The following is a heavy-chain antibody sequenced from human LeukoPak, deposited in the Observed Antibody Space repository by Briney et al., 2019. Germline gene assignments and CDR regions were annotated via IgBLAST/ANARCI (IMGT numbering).Heavy chain of an antibody. Sequence: PGGSLRLSCAASGFTFSNAWMTWVRQAPGTGLEWVGHITNKTNGGTTDYAAPVKGRFIISRDDSKKTLYLQMNRLRTEDTAVYYCTTDGGDPSSFDYWGQGTLVTVSS. D-gene: IGHD4-17*01. CDR2: ITNKTNGGTT. CDR3: TTDGGDPSSFDY. CDR1: GFTFSNAW. J-gene: IGHJ4*02. V-gene: IGHV3-15*01.